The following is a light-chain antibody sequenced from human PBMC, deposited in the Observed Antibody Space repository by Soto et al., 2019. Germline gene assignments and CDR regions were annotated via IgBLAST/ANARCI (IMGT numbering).Light chain of an antibody. CDR1: SSDVGGYNY. CDR2: DVS. CDR3: SSYTSSSTLV. Sequence: QSALTQPASVSGSPGQSITISCTGTSSDVGGYNYVSWYQQHPGKAPKLMIYDVSNRPSGVSNRFSGSKSGNTASLTISGLQAEDEADSYCSSYTSSSTLVFGGGTQVTVL. V-gene: IGLV2-14*01. J-gene: IGLJ2*01.